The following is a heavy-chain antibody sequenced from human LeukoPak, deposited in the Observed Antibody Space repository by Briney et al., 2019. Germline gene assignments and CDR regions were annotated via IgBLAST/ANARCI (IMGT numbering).Heavy chain of an antibody. J-gene: IGHJ4*02. D-gene: IGHD1-26*01. CDR2: IYPGDSDT. V-gene: IGHV5-51*01. CDR1: GYSFTSYW. CDR3: ARLGGAYYSGSYFDY. Sequence: GGSLKISCKGSGYSFTSYWIGWVRQMPGKGLEWMGIIYPGDSDTRYSPSFQGQVTISADKSISTAYLQWSSLKASDTAMYYCARLGGAYYSGSYFDYWGQGTLVTVSP.